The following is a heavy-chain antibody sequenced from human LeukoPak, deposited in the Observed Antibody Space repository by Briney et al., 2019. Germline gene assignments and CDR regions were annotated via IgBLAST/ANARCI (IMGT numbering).Heavy chain of an antibody. J-gene: IGHJ4*02. V-gene: IGHV1-18*01. CDR1: GYTFTSYG. CDR2: ISAYNGDT. Sequence: AVKVSCKASGYTFTSYGISWVRQAPGQGLDWMGWISAYNGDTNYAQKLQGRVTMTTDTSTSTAYRELRSLRPDDTAVYYCARGQGLREYDYWGQGTLVTVSS. D-gene: IGHD3-10*01. CDR3: ARGQGLREYDY.